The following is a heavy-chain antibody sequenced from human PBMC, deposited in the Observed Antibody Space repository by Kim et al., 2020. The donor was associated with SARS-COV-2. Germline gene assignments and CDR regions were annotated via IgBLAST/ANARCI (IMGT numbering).Heavy chain of an antibody. Sequence: GGSLRLSCAASGFTFSSYSMTWVRQAPGKGLEWVSSIRSSSNYIYYADSVKGRFTISRDNAKNSLYLHMNSLRAEDTAVYYCVRDLVRRGGMDVWGQGTTVTVSS. D-gene: IGHD6-13*01. CDR1: GFTFSSYS. J-gene: IGHJ6*02. CDR2: IRSSSNYI. CDR3: VRDLVRRGGMDV. V-gene: IGHV3-21*01.